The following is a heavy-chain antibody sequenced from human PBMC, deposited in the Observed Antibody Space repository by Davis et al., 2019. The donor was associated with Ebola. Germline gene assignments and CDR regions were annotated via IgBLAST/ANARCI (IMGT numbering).Heavy chain of an antibody. V-gene: IGHV3-30*01. CDR1: GFTFNHYA. CDR2: MSFDGAHQ. CDR3: ARDESKRVYGDIDY. J-gene: IGHJ4*02. Sequence: PGGSLRLSCAASGFTFNHYAMHWVRQPPGKGLEWMALMSFDGAHQYYAESVKGRFTISRDDSRDTLYLQMNDIRPEDTALYYCARDESKRVYGDIDYWGRGTLVTVSS. D-gene: IGHD4-17*01.